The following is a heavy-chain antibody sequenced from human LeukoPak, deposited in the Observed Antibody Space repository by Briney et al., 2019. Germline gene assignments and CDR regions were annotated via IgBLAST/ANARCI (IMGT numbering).Heavy chain of an antibody. D-gene: IGHD2-2*01. J-gene: IGHJ5*02. V-gene: IGHV4-39*07. CDR2: IYYSGST. CDR3: ARDLPRGRKPHCSSTSCPQYNWFDP. CDR1: GGSISSSSYY. Sequence: PSETLSLTCTVSGGSISSSSYYWGWIRQPPGKGLEWIGSIYYSGSTYYNPSLKSRVTMSVDTSKNQFSLKLSSVTAADTAVYYCARDLPRGRKPHCSSTSCPQYNWFDPWGQGTLVTVSS.